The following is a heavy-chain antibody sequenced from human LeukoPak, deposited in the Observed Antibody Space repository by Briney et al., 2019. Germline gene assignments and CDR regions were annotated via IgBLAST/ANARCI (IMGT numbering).Heavy chain of an antibody. CDR3: ANWHGTVTTI. D-gene: IGHD4-17*01. CDR1: GFTFSSYG. V-gene: IGHV3-30*02. CDR2: IRYDGSNK. J-gene: IGHJ4*02. Sequence: QPGGSLRLSCAASGFTFSSYGMNWVRQAPGKGLEWVAFIRYDGSNKYYADSVKGRFTISRDNAKNTLYLQMNSLRAEDTAVYYCANWHGTVTTIWGQRTLVTVSS.